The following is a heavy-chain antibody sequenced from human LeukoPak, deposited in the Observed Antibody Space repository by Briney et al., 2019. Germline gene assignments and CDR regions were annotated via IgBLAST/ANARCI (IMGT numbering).Heavy chain of an antibody. J-gene: IGHJ4*02. D-gene: IGHD3-10*01. CDR2: IKSKTDGGTT. CDR1: GFTFSNAW. V-gene: IGHV3-15*01. Sequence: GGSLRLSCAASGFTFSNAWMSWVRQAPGKGLEWVGRIKSKTDGGTTDYAAPVKGRFTISRDDSKNTLYLQMNSLKTEDTAVYYCTTAQRRGSGGIDYWGQGTLVTVSS. CDR3: TTAQRRGSGGIDY.